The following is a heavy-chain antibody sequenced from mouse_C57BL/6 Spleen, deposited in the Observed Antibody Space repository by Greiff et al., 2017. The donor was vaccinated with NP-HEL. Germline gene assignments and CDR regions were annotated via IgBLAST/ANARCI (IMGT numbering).Heavy chain of an antibody. D-gene: IGHD1-1*01. CDR1: GFTFTDYY. CDR3: ARGVTTVVASPFAY. V-gene: IGHV7-3*01. Sequence: VQLKESGGGLVQPGGSLSLSCAASGFTFTDYYMSWVRQPPGKALEWLGFIRNKANGYTTEYSASVKGRFTISRDNSQSILYLQMNALRAEDSATYYCARGVTTVVASPFAYWGQGTLVTVSA. CDR2: IRNKANGYTT. J-gene: IGHJ3*01.